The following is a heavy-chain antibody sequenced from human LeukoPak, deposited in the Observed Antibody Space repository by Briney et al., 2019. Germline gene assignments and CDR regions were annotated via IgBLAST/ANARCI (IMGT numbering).Heavy chain of an antibody. CDR3: AADQAAYDSRPFDY. J-gene: IGHJ4*02. V-gene: IGHV1-58*01. D-gene: IGHD3-22*01. Sequence: SVKVSCKASGFTFTSSAVQWVRQARGQRLEWIGWIVVGSGNTNYAQKFQERVTITRDMSTSTAYMELSSLRSEDTAVCYCAADQAAYDSRPFDYWGQGTLVTVSS. CDR2: IVVGSGNT. CDR1: GFTFTSSA.